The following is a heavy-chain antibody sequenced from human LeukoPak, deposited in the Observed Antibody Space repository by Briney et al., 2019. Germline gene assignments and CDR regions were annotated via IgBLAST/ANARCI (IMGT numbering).Heavy chain of an antibody. CDR3: ARGKTGGAAAAPFNWFDP. V-gene: IGHV4-4*02. CDR1: GGSISSSNW. Sequence: SETLSLTCAVSGGSISSSNWWSWVRQPPGKGLEWIGEIYHSGSTNYNPSLKSRVTISVDKSKNQFSLKLSSVTAADTAVYYCARGKTGGAAAAPFNWFDPWGQGTLVTVSS. CDR2: IYHSGST. J-gene: IGHJ5*02. D-gene: IGHD6-13*01.